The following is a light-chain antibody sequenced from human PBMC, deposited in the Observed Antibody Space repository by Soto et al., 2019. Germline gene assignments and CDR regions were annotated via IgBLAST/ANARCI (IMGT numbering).Light chain of an antibody. Sequence: QSALTQPPSVSGAPGQRVTISCTGSSSNIGAGYDVHWYQQLPGTAPKLLIYGTSNRPSGVPDRFSGSKSGTSASLAITGLQAEDEADYYCQSYDSSLSGHVFGTGTKVTAL. V-gene: IGLV1-40*01. CDR1: SSNIGAGYD. CDR3: QSYDSSLSGHV. CDR2: GTS. J-gene: IGLJ1*01.